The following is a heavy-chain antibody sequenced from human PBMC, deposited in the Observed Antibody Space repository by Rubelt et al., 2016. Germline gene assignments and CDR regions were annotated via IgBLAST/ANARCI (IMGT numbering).Heavy chain of an antibody. CDR3: AGLRRDGYNYPDLDY. V-gene: IGHV4-39*01. CDR1: GGSISSSSYY. J-gene: IGHJ4*02. Sequence: QLQLQESGPGLVKPSETLSLTCTVSGGSISSSSYYWGWIRQPPGKGLEWIGSIYSRGSTYYNPSLKSRVTISVDTSKNQFSRRLSSVTAADTAVYYCAGLRRDGYNYPDLDYWGQGTLVTVSS. CDR2: IYSRGST. D-gene: IGHD5-24*01.